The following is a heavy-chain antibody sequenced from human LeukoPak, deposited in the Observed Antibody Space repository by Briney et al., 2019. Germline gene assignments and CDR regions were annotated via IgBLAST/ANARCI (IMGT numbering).Heavy chain of an antibody. CDR3: ARDPGFANYFDY. CDR1: GGSISSYY. CDR2: IYTSGST. J-gene: IGHJ4*02. D-gene: IGHD3-3*01. V-gene: IGHV4-4*07. Sequence: SETLSLTCTVSGGSISSYYWSWIRQPAGKGLEWIGRIYTSGSTNYNPSLKSRVTISIDTSKNQFSLKLNSVTAADTAVYYCARDPGFANYFDYWGQGTLVTVSS.